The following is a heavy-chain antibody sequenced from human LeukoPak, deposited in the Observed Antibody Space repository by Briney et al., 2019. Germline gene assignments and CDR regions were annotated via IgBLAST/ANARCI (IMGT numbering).Heavy chain of an antibody. V-gene: IGHV3-11*05. CDR3: ARDAYCGSDCYYYFDN. CDR1: GFTFSDYY. J-gene: IGHJ4*02. Sequence: GGSLRLSCAASGFTFSDYYMSWIRQAPGKGLEWVSYISGSSSYTNYADSVKGRLTISRDNAKKSLYLQINSLRAEDTAVYYCARDAYCGSDCYYYFDNWGQGTLVTVSS. CDR2: ISGSSSYT. D-gene: IGHD2-21*02.